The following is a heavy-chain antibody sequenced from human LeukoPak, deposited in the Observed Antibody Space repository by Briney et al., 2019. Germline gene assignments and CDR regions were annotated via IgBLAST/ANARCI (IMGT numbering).Heavy chain of an antibody. Sequence: SETLSLTCTVSGGSISSGVYYWSWIRQHPGKGLEWIGYIYYSGSTYYNPSLKSRVTISVDTSKNQFSLKLSSVTAADTAVYYCARQGYTYYYDSSGYYPFDYWGQGTLVTVSS. J-gene: IGHJ4*02. CDR1: GGSISSGVYY. CDR2: IYYSGST. CDR3: ARQGYTYYYDSSGYYPFDY. D-gene: IGHD3-22*01. V-gene: IGHV4-39*01.